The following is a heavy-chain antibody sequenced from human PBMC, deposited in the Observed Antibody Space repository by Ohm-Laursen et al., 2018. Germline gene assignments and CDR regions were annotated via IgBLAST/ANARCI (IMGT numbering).Heavy chain of an antibody. D-gene: IGHD2-21*02. V-gene: IGHV1-8*01. Sequence: SSVKVSCKASGYTFTSYDINWVRQATGQGLQWMGWMNPNSGNTGYAQRFQGRVTKTRNTSISTAYMELSSLRSGDTAVYYCARAPYAYCGGDCYLNYWGQGTLVTVSS. CDR1: GYTFTSYD. CDR3: ARAPYAYCGGDCYLNY. CDR2: MNPNSGNT. J-gene: IGHJ4*02.